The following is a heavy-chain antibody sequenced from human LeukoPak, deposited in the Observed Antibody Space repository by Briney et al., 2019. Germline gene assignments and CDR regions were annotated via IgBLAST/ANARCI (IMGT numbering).Heavy chain of an antibody. D-gene: IGHD6-6*01. CDR1: GGSFSGYY. Sequence: SETLSLTCAVYGGSFSGYYWSWIRQPPGKGLEWIGEINHSGSTNYNPSLKSRVTVSVDTSKNQFSLKLSSVTAADTAVYYCARGRQGTPIWYSSSYYFDYWGQGTLVTVSS. V-gene: IGHV4-34*01. J-gene: IGHJ4*02. CDR3: ARGRQGTPIWYSSSYYFDY. CDR2: INHSGST.